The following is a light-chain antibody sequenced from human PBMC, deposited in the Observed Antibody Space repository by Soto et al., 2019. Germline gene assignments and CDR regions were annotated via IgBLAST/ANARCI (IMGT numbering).Light chain of an antibody. J-gene: IGKJ1*01. CDR2: ASS. CDR1: QSVSSNY. CDR3: HQYGSSQWT. Sequence: EIVLTQSVGTLSLSPGERATLSCRASQSVSSNYLAWYQQKPGQAPRLLIYASSSRATGIPDRFSGSGSGTDFTLTISRLEPEDFAVYYCHQYGSSQWTFGQGTRVEIK. V-gene: IGKV3-20*01.